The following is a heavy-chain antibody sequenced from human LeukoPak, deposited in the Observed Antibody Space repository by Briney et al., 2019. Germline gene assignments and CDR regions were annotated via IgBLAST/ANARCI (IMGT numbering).Heavy chain of an antibody. CDR3: ARARHYGDYNWFDP. CDR2: INAGNGNT. D-gene: IGHD4-17*01. J-gene: IGHJ5*02. Sequence: ASVKVSCKASGYTFTSYAMHWVRQAPGQRLEWMGWINAGNGNTKYSQKFQGRVTITRDTSASTAYMELSSLRSEDTAVYYCARARHYGDYNWFDPWGQGTLVTVSS. V-gene: IGHV1-3*01. CDR1: GYTFTSYA.